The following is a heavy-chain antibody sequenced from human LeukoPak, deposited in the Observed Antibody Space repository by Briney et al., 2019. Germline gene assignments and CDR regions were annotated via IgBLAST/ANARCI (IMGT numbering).Heavy chain of an antibody. J-gene: IGHJ4*02. CDR3: AKDSVYCSSTNCYFDH. D-gene: IGHD2-2*01. CDR2: ISGSGIST. V-gene: IGHV3-23*01. Sequence: GGSLRLSCAASGFTFSNYAMTWVRQAPGKGLEWVSAISGSGISTYYADSVKGRFTISRDNSKNTLYLQVNSLRAEDTAVYYCAKDSVYCSSTNCYFDHWGQGTLVIVSS. CDR1: GFTFSNYA.